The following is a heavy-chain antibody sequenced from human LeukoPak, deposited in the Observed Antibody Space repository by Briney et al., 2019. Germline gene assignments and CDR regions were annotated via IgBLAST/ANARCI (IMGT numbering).Heavy chain of an antibody. Sequence: VASVKVSCKASGYTFTSYDINWVRQATGQGLEWMGWMNPNSGNTGYAQKFQGRVTMTRNTSISTAYMELSSLRSEDTAVYYCARESYSGSYLGNYYYGMDVWGQGTTVTVSS. CDR2: MNPNSGNT. V-gene: IGHV1-8*01. J-gene: IGHJ6*02. CDR3: ARESYSGSYLGNYYYGMDV. CDR1: GYTFTSYD. D-gene: IGHD1-26*01.